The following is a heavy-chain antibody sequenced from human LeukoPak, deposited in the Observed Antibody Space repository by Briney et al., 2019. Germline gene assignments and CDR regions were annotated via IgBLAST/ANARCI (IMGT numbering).Heavy chain of an antibody. CDR1: GFIFSGSA. J-gene: IGHJ6*02. CDR2: IRSKADNSAT. D-gene: IGHD3-3*01. Sequence: RGSLKLSCAASGFIFSGSAMHWVRQASGKGLEWVGRIRSKADNSATAYAASVKGRFTISRDDSKNTAYLQMNNLKTEDTAVYYCGYDFWSGYSGVDGMDVWGQGTTVTVSS. V-gene: IGHV3-73*01. CDR3: GYDFWSGYSGVDGMDV.